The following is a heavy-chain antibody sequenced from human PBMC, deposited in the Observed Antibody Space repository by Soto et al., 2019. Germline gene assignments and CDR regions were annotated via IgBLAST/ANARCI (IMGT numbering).Heavy chain of an antibody. CDR1: GFTFSSYA. CDR2: ISYDGSNK. V-gene: IGHV3-30-3*01. D-gene: IGHD4-4*01. Sequence: QVQLVESGGGVVQPGRSLRLSCAASGFTFSSYAMHWVRQAPGKGLEWVAVISYDGSNKYYADSVKGRFTISRDNSKNALYPQMNSLRLEDTAVYYCARPLWRDDYNWGYFDLWGRGTLVTVSS. J-gene: IGHJ2*01. CDR3: ARPLWRDDYNWGYFDL.